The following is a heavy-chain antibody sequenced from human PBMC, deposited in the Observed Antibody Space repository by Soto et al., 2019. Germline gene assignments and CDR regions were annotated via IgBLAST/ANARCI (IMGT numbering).Heavy chain of an antibody. CDR3: ASAPTRYRLLWFGDEGVPGMDV. J-gene: IGHJ6*02. V-gene: IGHV3-30-3*01. CDR1: GFTFSSYA. Sequence: QVQLVESGGGVVQPGRSLRLSCAASGFTFSSYAMHWVRQAPGKGLEWVAVISYDGSNKYYADSVKGRFTISRDNSKNTLYLQMNSLRAEDTAVYYCASAPTRYRLLWFGDEGVPGMDVWGQGTTVTVSS. D-gene: IGHD3-10*01. CDR2: ISYDGSNK.